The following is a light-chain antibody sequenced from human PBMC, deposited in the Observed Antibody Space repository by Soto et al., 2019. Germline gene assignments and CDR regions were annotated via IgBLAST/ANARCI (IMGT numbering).Light chain of an antibody. J-gene: IGKJ1*01. V-gene: IGKV3-20*01. Sequence: EIVLTQSPGTLSLSPGERATLSCRASQSVPNNYLAWYQHKPGQAPRLLIYAASSRAAGTPDRFSGSGSGTDVTLTVSRLEPEDFTGYFWQQYGSSPWTFGQGTKVEIK. CDR1: QSVPNNY. CDR2: AAS. CDR3: QQYGSSPWT.